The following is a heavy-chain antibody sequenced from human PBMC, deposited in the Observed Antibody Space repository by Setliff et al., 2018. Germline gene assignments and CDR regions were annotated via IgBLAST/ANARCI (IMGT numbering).Heavy chain of an antibody. D-gene: IGHD2-2*01. CDR1: GYSISSDYY. CDR2: MYHSGST. Sequence: SETLSLTCAVSGYSISSDYYWGWIRQPPGKGLEWIGSMYHSGSTYYNPSLKSRVTISVDTSKNQFSLKLNYMTAADTAVYYCARALGYCSRTSCYADAFDIWGQGTMVTVSS. V-gene: IGHV4-38-2*01. CDR3: ARALGYCSRTSCYADAFDI. J-gene: IGHJ3*02.